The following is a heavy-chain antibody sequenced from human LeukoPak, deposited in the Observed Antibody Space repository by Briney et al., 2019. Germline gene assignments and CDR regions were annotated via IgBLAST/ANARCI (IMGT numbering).Heavy chain of an antibody. J-gene: IGHJ4*02. D-gene: IGHD1-7*01. CDR1: GYIFTSYG. CDR3: ARDVRGAGLELRKFDY. V-gene: IGHV1-18*01. Sequence: ASVKVSCKTSGYIFTSYGITWVRQAPGQGLEWMGWVSGYNGNTRYAQNLQGRVTMTTDTSTNTAYMELRSLTSDDTAVYYCARDVRGAGLELRKFDYWGQGTLVSVSS. CDR2: VSGYNGNT.